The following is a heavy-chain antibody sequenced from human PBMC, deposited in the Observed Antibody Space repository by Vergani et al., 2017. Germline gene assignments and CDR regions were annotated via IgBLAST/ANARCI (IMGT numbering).Heavy chain of an antibody. J-gene: IGHJ1*01. V-gene: IGHV4-59*08. CDR1: GGSISSYY. CDR3: ASMVAANQFHH. Sequence: QVQLQESGPGMVKPSETLSLTCTVSGGSISSYYWSWIRQPPGKGLEWIGDIYYSGSTNYNPSLKSRVTISVDTSKNQFSLKLSSVTAADTAVYYCASMVAANQFHHWGQGTLVTVSS. CDR2: IYYSGST. D-gene: IGHD2-15*01.